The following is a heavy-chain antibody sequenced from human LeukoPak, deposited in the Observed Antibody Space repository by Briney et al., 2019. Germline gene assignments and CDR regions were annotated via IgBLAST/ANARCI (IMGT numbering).Heavy chain of an antibody. CDR3: ATGTDERWLANFQL. Sequence: PGGSLRLSCAASGFTFSSYWMSWVRQTPGKGLEWVANIKHDGSVKEYVDSVKGRFTISRDNAKNTLYLQMHSLRAEDTAVYYCATGTDERWLANFQLWGQGTLVTVSS. CDR2: IKHDGSVK. CDR1: GFTFSSYW. J-gene: IGHJ1*01. V-gene: IGHV3-7*01. D-gene: IGHD6-19*01.